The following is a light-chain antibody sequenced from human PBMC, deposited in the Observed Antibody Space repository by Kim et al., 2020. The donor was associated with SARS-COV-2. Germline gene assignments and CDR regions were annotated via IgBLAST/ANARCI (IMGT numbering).Light chain of an antibody. J-gene: IGKJ1*01. CDR3: PLYGGSAQT. Sequence: EIVLTQSPGTLSLSPGERATLSCRASQSVSSSNLAWYQQKRGQAPRLLIIDASRRVTGTPDRFSGSGSGTDFTLTISRLEPEDFAVYYCPLYGGSAQTLRKGTKVDI. CDR1: QSVSSSN. CDR2: DAS. V-gene: IGKV3-20*01.